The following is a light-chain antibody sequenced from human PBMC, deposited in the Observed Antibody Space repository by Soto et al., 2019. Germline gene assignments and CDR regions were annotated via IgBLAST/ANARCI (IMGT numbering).Light chain of an antibody. Sequence: DIQMTQSPSSLSASVGDRVTITCRASQSISNYLNWYQQKPGKAPKLLIYAASSLQSGVSSRFSGSGSGTDFTLTISSLRAEVFATYYCQESYSTPLTFGGGTKVEIK. CDR3: QESYSTPLT. V-gene: IGKV1-39*01. CDR1: QSISNY. CDR2: AAS. J-gene: IGKJ4*01.